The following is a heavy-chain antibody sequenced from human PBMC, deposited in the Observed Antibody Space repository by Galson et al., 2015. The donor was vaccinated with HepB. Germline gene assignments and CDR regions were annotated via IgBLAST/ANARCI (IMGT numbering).Heavy chain of an antibody. CDR1: GFTFSSYG. CDR2: IWYDGSNK. D-gene: IGHD2-21*02. V-gene: IGHV3-33*08. J-gene: IGHJ4*02. Sequence: SLRLSCAASGFTFSSYGMHWVRQAPGKGLEWVAVIWYDGSNKYYADSVKGRFTISRDNSKNTLYLQMNSLRAEDTAVYYCARGREGTFCGGDCYTNDYWGQGTLVTVSS. CDR3: ARGREGTFCGGDCYTNDY.